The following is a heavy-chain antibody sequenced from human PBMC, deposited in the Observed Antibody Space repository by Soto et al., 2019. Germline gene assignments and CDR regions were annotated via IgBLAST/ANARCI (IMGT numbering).Heavy chain of an antibody. CDR2: IIPIFGTA. Sequence: QVQLVQSGAEVKKPGSSVKVSCKASGGTFSSYAISWVRQAPGQGLEWMGGIIPIFGTANYAQKFQGRVTITADESTSTAYMELSSLRSEDTAVYYCARSHGDYYDSSGYYYPQVYYYGMDVWGQGTTVTVSS. J-gene: IGHJ6*02. D-gene: IGHD3-22*01. V-gene: IGHV1-69*01. CDR1: GGTFSSYA. CDR3: ARSHGDYYDSSGYYYPQVYYYGMDV.